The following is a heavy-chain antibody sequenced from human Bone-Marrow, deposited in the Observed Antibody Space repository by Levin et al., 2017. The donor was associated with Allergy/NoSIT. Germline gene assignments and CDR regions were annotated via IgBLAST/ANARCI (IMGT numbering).Heavy chain of an antibody. CDR1: GFIFADYA. D-gene: IGHD4-17*01. V-gene: IGHV3-23*01. Sequence: PGGSLRLSCRISGFIFADYAMNWVRQAPGRGLEWVSSLDGSSGKTHYADSVKGRFTISREYSKDTLFLQMKSLRAEATARYYCAKAETTVMLDYSYFDVWGEGTAVTVSS. CDR2: LDGSSGKT. CDR3: AKAETTVMLDYSYFDV. J-gene: IGHJ6*03.